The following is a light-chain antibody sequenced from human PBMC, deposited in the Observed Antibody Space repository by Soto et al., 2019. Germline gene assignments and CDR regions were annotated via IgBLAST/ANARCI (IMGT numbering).Light chain of an antibody. J-gene: IGKJ1*01. CDR2: GAS. CDR1: QIVSSSY. CDR3: QQYVSSPRT. Sequence: EIVLTQSPGTLSLSPGDRATLSCRASQIVSSSYLAWYQQKPGQAPRLLMYGASNRATGIPDRFSGSGSGTDFTLTISGLEPEDFAVYYGQQYVSSPRTFGQGTKVEVK. V-gene: IGKV3-20*01.